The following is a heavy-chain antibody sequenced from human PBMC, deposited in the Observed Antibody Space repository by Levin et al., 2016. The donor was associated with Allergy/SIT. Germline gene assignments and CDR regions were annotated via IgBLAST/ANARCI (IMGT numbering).Heavy chain of an antibody. J-gene: IGHJ4*02. CDR3: AKVRFAELS. D-gene: IGHD3-10*01. CDR1: GFSFSSYV. Sequence: GGSLRLSCAASGFSFSSYVMSWVRQTPGKGLEWVSAIGGSDGRTFYADSVRGRLTISRDNFKNILYLQMNSLRADDTAVYYCAKVRFAELSWGQGTLVTVAT. CDR2: IGGSDGRT. V-gene: IGHV3-23*01.